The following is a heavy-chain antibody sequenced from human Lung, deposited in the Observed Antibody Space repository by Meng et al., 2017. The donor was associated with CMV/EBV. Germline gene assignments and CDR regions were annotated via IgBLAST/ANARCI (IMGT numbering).Heavy chain of an antibody. CDR3: ARDSKISSGSSSYYYYYGMDV. Sequence: SXAASGFTFSSYWMSWVRQAPGKGLEWVANIKQDGSEKYYVDSVKGRFTISRDNAKNSLYLQMNSLRAEDTAVYYCARDSKISSGSSSYYYYYGMDVWGQGXTVTVSS. CDR1: GFTFSSYW. D-gene: IGHD6-6*01. V-gene: IGHV3-7*01. CDR2: IKQDGSEK. J-gene: IGHJ6*02.